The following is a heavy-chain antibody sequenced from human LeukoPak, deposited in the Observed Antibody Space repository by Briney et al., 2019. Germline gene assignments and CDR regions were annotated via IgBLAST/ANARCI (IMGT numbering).Heavy chain of an antibody. CDR3: ARDGVRYSSSRTRYNWFDP. Sequence: SETLSLTCTVSGGSISSYYWSWIRQPAGKGLEWIGRIYTSGSTNYNPPLKSRVTMSVDTSKNQLSLKLSSVTAADTAVYYCARDGVRYSSSRTRYNWFDPWGQGTLVTVSS. CDR1: GGSISSYY. CDR2: IYTSGST. J-gene: IGHJ5*02. D-gene: IGHD6-13*01. V-gene: IGHV4-4*07.